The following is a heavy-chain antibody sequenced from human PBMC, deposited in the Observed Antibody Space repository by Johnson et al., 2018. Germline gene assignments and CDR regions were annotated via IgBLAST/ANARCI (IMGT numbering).Heavy chain of an antibody. CDR3: SKVGDSSGDRPDY. Sequence: QVRLGQCGGGVVQPGRSLRLSCAASGFTFCSYGMHWVRQAPGKGLEWVAVISYDGSNKYYADSVKGRFTIPRENSKTTLYLQMNSLRAEDKAVYYCSKVGDSSGDRPDYWGQGTLVTVS. J-gene: IGHJ4*02. V-gene: IGHV3-30*18. D-gene: IGHD3-22*01. CDR1: GFTFCSYG. CDR2: ISYDGSNK.